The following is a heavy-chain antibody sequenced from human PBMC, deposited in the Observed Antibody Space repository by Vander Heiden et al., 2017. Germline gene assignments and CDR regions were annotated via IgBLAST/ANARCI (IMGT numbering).Heavy chain of an antibody. V-gene: IGHV3-23*01. CDR2: ISASGGIT. D-gene: IGHD3-9*01. CDR3: ATPYDIYDY. J-gene: IGHJ4*02. Sequence: EVQLLQSGGGLVQPGGSLRLSCAAPGFTFSRSAMSWVRQAPGKGLEWVSLISASGGITDYADSVKGRFTISRDNSKNTLYLQMTSLRAEDTAVYYCATPYDIYDYWGQGALVTVSS. CDR1: GFTFSRSA.